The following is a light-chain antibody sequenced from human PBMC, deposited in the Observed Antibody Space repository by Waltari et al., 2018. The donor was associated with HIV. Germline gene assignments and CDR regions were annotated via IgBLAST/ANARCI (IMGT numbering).Light chain of an antibody. Sequence: EIVMTQSPATLFMSPGERATFFCRASQSVSSNLAWYQQKFGQAPRLLIYDASTRATGIPARFSGSGSGTEFTPTISSLQSEDFAVYYCQQYNNWPPGYTFGQGTKLEIK. CDR3: QQYNNWPPGYT. CDR2: DAS. CDR1: QSVSSN. J-gene: IGKJ2*01. V-gene: IGKV3-15*01.